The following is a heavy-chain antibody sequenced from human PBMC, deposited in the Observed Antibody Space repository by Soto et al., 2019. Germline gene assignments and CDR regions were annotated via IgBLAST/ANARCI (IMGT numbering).Heavy chain of an antibody. CDR1: GFSFSNYA. CDR3: ATRIVGATVHS. D-gene: IGHD1-26*01. CDR2: ISSDGKT. V-gene: IGHV3-23*01. J-gene: IGHJ4*02. Sequence: EVQLLESGGGLVQPGGSLRLSCAASGFSFSNYAMTWVRQAPGKGLEWVSAISSDGKTFYADSVRGRFTISRDNSKNTLYLQMNSLRAEDTAVYFCATRIVGATVHSWGQGTLVTVSS.